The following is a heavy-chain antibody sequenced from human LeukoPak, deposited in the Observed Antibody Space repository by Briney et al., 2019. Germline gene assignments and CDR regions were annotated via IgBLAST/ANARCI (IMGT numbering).Heavy chain of an antibody. CDR1: GFTVSSNY. Sequence: SGGSLRLSCAASGFTVSSNYMSWVRQAPGKGLEWVSVIYSGGSAYYSDSVKGRFAISRDNSENMLYLQMNSLRAEDTAVYYCARGCLPPWGQGTLVTVSS. CDR2: IYSGGSA. CDR3: ARGCLPP. J-gene: IGHJ5*02. D-gene: IGHD4/OR15-4a*01. V-gene: IGHV3-53*01.